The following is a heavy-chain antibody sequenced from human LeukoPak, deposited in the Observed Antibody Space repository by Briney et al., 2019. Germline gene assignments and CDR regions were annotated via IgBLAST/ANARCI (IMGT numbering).Heavy chain of an antibody. CDR1: GFTFSSYG. CDR2: ISYDGSNK. J-gene: IGHJ4*02. CDR3: ARTNKAAAGSFDY. D-gene: IGHD6-13*01. Sequence: PGGSLRLSCAASGFTFSSYGMHWVRQAPGKGLEWVADISYDGSNKYYADSVKGRFTISRDNSKNTLYLQMNSLRAEDTAVYYCARTNKAAAGSFDYWGQGTLVTVSS. V-gene: IGHV3-30*19.